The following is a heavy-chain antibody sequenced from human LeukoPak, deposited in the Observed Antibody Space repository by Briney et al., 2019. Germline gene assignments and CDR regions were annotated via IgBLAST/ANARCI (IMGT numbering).Heavy chain of an antibody. Sequence: SETLSLTCTVSGGSISSYYWSWIRQPPGKGLEWIGYIYYSGSTNYNPSLKSRVTISVDTSKNQFSLKLSSVTAADTAMYYCARHPFSDGFDIWGQGTMVTVSS. CDR3: ARHPFSDGFDI. CDR1: GGSISSYY. CDR2: IYYSGST. J-gene: IGHJ3*02. V-gene: IGHV4-59*08.